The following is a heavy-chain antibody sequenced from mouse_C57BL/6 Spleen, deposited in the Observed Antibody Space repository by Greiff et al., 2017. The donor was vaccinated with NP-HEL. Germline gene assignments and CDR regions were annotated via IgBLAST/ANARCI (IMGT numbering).Heavy chain of an antibody. CDR2: INPGSGGT. CDR1: GYAFTNYL. J-gene: IGHJ2*01. V-gene: IGHV1-54*01. CDR3: ARVYDGYLDY. D-gene: IGHD2-3*01. Sequence: VQLQQSGAELVRPGTSVKVSCKASGYAFTNYLIEWVKQRPGQGLEWIGVINPGSGGTNYNEKFKGKATLTADKSSSTAYMQLSSLTSEDSAVYFCARVYDGYLDYWGQGTTLTVSS.